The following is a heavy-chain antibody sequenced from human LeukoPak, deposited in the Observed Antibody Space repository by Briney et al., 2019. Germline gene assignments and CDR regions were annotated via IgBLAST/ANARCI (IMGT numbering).Heavy chain of an antibody. CDR3: ARDVKYYDFWSGQFDY. CDR2: INPNSGGT. CDR1: GYTFTGYY. V-gene: IGHV1-2*02. Sequence: ASVKVSCKASGYTFTGYYMHWVRQAPGQGLEWMGWINPNSGGTNYAQKFQGRVTMTRDTSISTAYMELSSLRSEDTAVYYCARDVKYYDFWSGQFDYWGQGTLVTVSS. D-gene: IGHD3-3*01. J-gene: IGHJ4*02.